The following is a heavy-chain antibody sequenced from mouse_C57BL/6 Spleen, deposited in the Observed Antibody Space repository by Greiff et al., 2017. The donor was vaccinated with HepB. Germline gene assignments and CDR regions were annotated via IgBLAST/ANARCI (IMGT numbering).Heavy chain of an antibody. D-gene: IGHD2-5*01. CDR1: GYTFTDYE. V-gene: IGHV1-15*01. CDR3: TRYRSNSNSFAY. Sequence: QVQLQQSGAELVRPGASVTLSCKASGYTFTDYEMHWVKQTPVHGLEWIGAIDPETGGTAYNQKFKGKAILTADKSSSTAYMELRSLTSEDSAVYYCTRYRSNSNSFAYWGQGTLVTVSA. CDR2: IDPETGGT. J-gene: IGHJ3*01.